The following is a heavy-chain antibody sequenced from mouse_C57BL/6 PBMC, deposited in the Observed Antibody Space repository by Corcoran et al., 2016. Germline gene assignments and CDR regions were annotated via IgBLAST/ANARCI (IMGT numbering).Heavy chain of an antibody. V-gene: IGHV1-9*01. CDR1: GYTFTGYW. CDR2: ILPGSGST. D-gene: IGHD1-1*01. J-gene: IGHJ2*01. CDR3: ARCLYVHYYGSSFYYFDY. Sequence: QVQLQQSGAELMKPGASVKLSCKATGYTFTGYWIEWVKQRPGHGLEWIGEILPGSGSTNYNEKFKGKATFTADTSSNTAYMQLSSLTTEDSAIYYCARCLYVHYYGSSFYYFDYWGQGTTLTVSS.